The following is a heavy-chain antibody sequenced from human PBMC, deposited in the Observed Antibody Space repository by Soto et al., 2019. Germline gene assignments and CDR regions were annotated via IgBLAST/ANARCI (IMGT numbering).Heavy chain of an antibody. V-gene: IGHV3-23*01. D-gene: IGHD6-13*01. CDR2: ISGSGDTT. Sequence: EVQLLESGGGLVQRGGSLRLSCAASGFTFSSYAMTWVRQAPGKGLEWVSVISGSGDTTYYANSVKGRFTISRDNSKKNLYLQMHSLRGADTAVYYCGFSSFSSRWYDLDYWGQGTLLTVSS. J-gene: IGHJ4*01. CDR3: GFSSFSSRWYDLDY. CDR1: GFTFSSYA.